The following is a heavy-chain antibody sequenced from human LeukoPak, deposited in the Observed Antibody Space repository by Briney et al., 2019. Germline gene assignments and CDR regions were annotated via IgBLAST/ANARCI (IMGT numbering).Heavy chain of an antibody. CDR2: IDPHSGGT. CDR1: GYTFTGYY. J-gene: IGHJ3*01. CDR3: ARGPAADAFDF. Sequence: ASVKGSCTASGYTFTGYYIYWGGQAPGQGVEWMGWIDPHSGGTDYAQKFQGRVTMTRDTSISTAYLELSSLRSDDTAIFYCARGPAADAFDFWGQGTMVTVSS. V-gene: IGHV1-2*02.